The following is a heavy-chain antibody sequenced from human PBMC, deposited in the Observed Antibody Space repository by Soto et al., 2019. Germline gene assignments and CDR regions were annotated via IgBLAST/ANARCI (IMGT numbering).Heavy chain of an antibody. V-gene: IGHV4-31*03. Sequence: PSETLSLTCTVSGGSISSGGYYWTWIRQHPGKGLEWIGYIFYSGSTYYNPSLKTRVTISIDTSRNQFSLKLSSVTAADTAVYYCARALDYGDYVDYWGQGTPVTVSS. D-gene: IGHD4-17*01. CDR3: ARALDYGDYVDY. CDR1: GGSISSGGYY. J-gene: IGHJ4*02. CDR2: IFYSGST.